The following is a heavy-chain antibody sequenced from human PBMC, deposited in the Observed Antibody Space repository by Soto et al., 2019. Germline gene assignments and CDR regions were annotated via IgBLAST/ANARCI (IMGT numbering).Heavy chain of an antibody. D-gene: IGHD1-26*01. J-gene: IGHJ4*02. V-gene: IGHV4-59*01. Sequence: SETLSLTCSLSGGSISHYYWNWIRQTPGKGLEWIGYVYHSGGTNYNPSLKSRVTMSVDTSKNQFSLRLRYVTAADTAVYYCARDVSGGSYFDYWGQGTPVTVSS. CDR3: ARDVSGGSYFDY. CDR1: GGSISHYY. CDR2: VYHSGGT.